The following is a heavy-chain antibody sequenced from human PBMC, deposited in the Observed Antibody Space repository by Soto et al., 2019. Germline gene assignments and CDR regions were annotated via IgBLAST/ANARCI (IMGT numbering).Heavy chain of an antibody. D-gene: IGHD1-1*01. Sequence: QVQLVQSGAEVKKPGASVKVSCKASGYTFINYYIHWVRQAPGQGLEWMGMINPSGGSTSYAQKFQGRVTITSDTATRTVYMELSSLRSEDTAVYYCARNDKSGLDYWGQGTLVTVSS. CDR1: GYTFINYY. CDR3: ARNDKSGLDY. V-gene: IGHV1-46*01. J-gene: IGHJ4*02. CDR2: INPSGGST.